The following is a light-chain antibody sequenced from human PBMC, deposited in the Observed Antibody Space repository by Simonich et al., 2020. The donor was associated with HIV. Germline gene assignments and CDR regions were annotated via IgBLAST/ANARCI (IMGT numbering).Light chain of an antibody. CDR3: QQYFSTPYT. J-gene: IGKJ2*01. V-gene: IGKV4-1*01. CDR1: QSVLYSSNNKNY. Sequence: DIVMTQSPDSLAVSLGERATINCKSSQSVLYSSNNKNYLAWYQQKPRQPPNLLSYCASTRESGVPDRFSGRGSVTNFTLTISSLQAEDVALYYCQQYFSTPYTFGQGTKLEIK. CDR2: CAS.